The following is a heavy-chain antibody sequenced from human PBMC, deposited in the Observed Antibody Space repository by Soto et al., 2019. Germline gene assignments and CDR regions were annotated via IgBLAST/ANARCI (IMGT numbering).Heavy chain of an antibody. CDR2: IIPIFGTA. CDR1: GGTFSSYV. Sequence: SVKVSCKASGGTFSSYVISWVRQAPGQGLEWMGGIIPIFGTANYAQKFQGRVTITADESTSTAYMELSSLRSEDTAVYYCAREMATITTGLDYWGQGTLVTVSS. V-gene: IGHV1-69*13. J-gene: IGHJ4*02. CDR3: AREMATITTGLDY. D-gene: IGHD5-12*01.